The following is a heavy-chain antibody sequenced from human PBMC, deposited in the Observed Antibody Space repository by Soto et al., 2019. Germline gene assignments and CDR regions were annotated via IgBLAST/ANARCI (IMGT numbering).Heavy chain of an antibody. J-gene: IGHJ4*02. CDR3: ARAPMVLTRSYFDS. D-gene: IGHD3-22*01. CDR2: ISSSGNT. V-gene: IGHV4-59*01. Sequence: LSLTCTVSDGSISNFYWSWIRQPPGKGLECIGYISSSGNTNYNPSLKSRVSISVDTSKNQFSLNLTSVTAADTGVYYCARAPMVLTRSYFDSWGQGTPVTVSS. CDR1: DGSISNFY.